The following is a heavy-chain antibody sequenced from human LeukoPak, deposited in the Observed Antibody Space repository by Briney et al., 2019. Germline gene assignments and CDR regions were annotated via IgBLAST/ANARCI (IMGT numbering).Heavy chain of an antibody. CDR2: ITGSGGSI. Sequence: GGSLRLSCAASGFTFSSNVMSWVRRAPGKGLEWVSSITGSGGSIYYADSVKGRFTSSRDNSKNTLYLQMNSLRAEDTAVYYCARVGATLVWGQGTLVTVSS. V-gene: IGHV3-23*01. J-gene: IGHJ4*02. CDR1: GFTFSSNV. CDR3: ARVGATLV. D-gene: IGHD1-26*01.